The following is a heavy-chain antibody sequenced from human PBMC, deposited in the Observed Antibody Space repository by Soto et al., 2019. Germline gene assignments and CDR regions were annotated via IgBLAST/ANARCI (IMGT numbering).Heavy chain of an antibody. CDR3: AHSSGLDY. CDR2: ISYDGSNK. Sequence: QVQLVESGGGVVQPGRSLRLSCAASGFTFSSYGMHWVRQAPGKGLEWVAVISYDGSNKYYADSVKGRFTISRDNSKNTLYLQMNSLRAEDTAVYYCAHSSGLDYWGQGTLVTVSS. CDR1: GFTFSSYG. V-gene: IGHV3-30*03. J-gene: IGHJ4*02. D-gene: IGHD6-19*01.